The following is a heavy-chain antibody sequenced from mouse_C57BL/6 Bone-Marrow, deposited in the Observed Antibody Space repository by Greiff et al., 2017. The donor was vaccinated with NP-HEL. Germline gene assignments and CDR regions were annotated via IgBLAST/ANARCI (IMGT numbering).Heavy chain of an antibody. J-gene: IGHJ3*01. CDR1: GNPFTSSG. CDR3: ARGHDGYYPAY. D-gene: IGHD2-3*01. Sequence: QVQLQQPGAELVKPGASVKLSCKSAGNPFTSSGMHWVKQRPGQGFEWIGMIHLNSGSINHNEWLKSTPTLTVVTSSSTAYMQLRSLTSEDSAVYYCARGHDGYYPAYWGQGTLVTVSA. V-gene: IGHV1-64*01. CDR2: IHLNSGSI.